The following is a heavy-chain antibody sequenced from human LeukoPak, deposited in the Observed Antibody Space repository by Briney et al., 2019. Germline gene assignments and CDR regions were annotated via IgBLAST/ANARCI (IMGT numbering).Heavy chain of an antibody. D-gene: IGHD2-2*01. CDR1: GFTFSSFA. Sequence: GGSLRLSCAASGFTFSSFAMSWVRQAPGKGLEWVSSLSGSGGSTYYADSVKGRFTISGDNSKNTLFLQMNSLRAEDTAVYYCAHGAMYQLDYWGQGTLVTVSS. CDR2: LSGSGGST. J-gene: IGHJ4*02. V-gene: IGHV3-23*01. CDR3: AHGAMYQLDY.